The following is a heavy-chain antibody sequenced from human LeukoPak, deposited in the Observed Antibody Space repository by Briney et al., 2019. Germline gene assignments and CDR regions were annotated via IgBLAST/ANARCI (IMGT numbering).Heavy chain of an antibody. V-gene: IGHV3-66*01. CDR2: IYSGGST. Sequence: PGGSLRLSCSASGFTVSTNYMTWICQAPGKGLEWVSVIYSGGSTYYADSVKDRFTISRDNAKNTVYLQMNSLRAEDTAVYHCARDHETFFDFWGQGTLVTVSS. D-gene: IGHD2/OR15-2a*01. J-gene: IGHJ4*02. CDR1: GFTVSTNY. CDR3: ARDHETFFDF.